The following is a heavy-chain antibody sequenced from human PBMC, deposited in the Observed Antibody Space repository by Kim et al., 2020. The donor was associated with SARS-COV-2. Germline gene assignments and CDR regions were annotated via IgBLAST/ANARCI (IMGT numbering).Heavy chain of an antibody. CDR1: GFTFSGYD. CDR3: ARQYPTTILTGSYGMDV. J-gene: IGHJ6*02. Sequence: GGSLRLSCAASGFTFSGYDMHWVRQATGKGLEWVSAIGTAGDTYYPGSVKGRFTISRENAKNSLYLQMNSLRAGDTAVYYCARQYPTTILTGSYGMDVWGQGTTVTVSS. CDR2: IGTAGDT. V-gene: IGHV3-13*01. D-gene: IGHD3-9*01.